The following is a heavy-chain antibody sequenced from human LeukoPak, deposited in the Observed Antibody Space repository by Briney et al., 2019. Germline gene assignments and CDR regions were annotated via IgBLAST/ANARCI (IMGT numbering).Heavy chain of an antibody. CDR1: GYAFTGYY. CDR2: INPNNGGT. CDR3: ARVVPDDSGNYNDY. J-gene: IGHJ4*02. Sequence: ASVKVSCKASGYAFTGYYLHWVRQAPGHGPEWMGWINPNNGGTYYAQRFQGRVTMTRDTSISTAYMELSRLSSDDTAVYFCARVVPDDSGNYNDYWGQGTPVTVSS. V-gene: IGHV1-2*02. D-gene: IGHD3-10*01.